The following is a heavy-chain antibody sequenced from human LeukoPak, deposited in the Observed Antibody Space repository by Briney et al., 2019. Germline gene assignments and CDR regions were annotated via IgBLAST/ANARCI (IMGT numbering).Heavy chain of an antibody. J-gene: IGHJ4*02. Sequence: GGSLRLSCAASGFTFSSYAMSWVRQAPGKGLEWVSAISGSGGSTYYADSVKGRFTISRDNSKNTLYLQMNSLRAEDTAVYYCAKDQYYYDSSGYKGYWGQGTLVTVSS. V-gene: IGHV3-23*01. CDR2: ISGSGGST. D-gene: IGHD3-22*01. CDR1: GFTFSSYA. CDR3: AKDQYYYDSSGYKGY.